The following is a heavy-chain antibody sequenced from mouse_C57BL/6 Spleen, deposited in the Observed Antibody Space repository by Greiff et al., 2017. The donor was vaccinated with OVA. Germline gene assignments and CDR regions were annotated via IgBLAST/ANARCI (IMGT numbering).Heavy chain of an antibody. Sequence: VQGVESGPGLVQPSQSLSITCTVSGFSLTSYGVHWVRQSPGKGLEWLGVIWRGGSTDYNAAFMSRLSITKDNSKSQVFFKMNSLQADDTAIYYCAKMATMVTTGAMDYWGQGTSVTVSS. CDR3: AKMATMVTTGAMDY. D-gene: IGHD2-2*01. CDR2: IWRGGST. CDR1: GFSLTSYG. V-gene: IGHV2-5*01. J-gene: IGHJ4*01.